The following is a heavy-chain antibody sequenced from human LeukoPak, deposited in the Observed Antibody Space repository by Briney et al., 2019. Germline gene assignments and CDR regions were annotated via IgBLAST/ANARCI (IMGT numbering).Heavy chain of an antibody. CDR1: GGTFSSYA. D-gene: IGHD6-19*01. V-gene: IGHV1-69*13. CDR3: ARSSRLAVAGAGCFDY. Sequence: SVKVSCXASGGTFSSYAISWVRQAPGQGLEWMGGIIPIFGTANYAQKFQGRVTITADESTSTAYMELSSLRSEDTAVYYCARSSRLAVAGAGCFDYWGQGTLVTVSS. CDR2: IIPIFGTA. J-gene: IGHJ4*02.